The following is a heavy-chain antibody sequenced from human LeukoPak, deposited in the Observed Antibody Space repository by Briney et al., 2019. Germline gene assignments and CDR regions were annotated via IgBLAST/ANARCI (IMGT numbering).Heavy chain of an antibody. J-gene: IGHJ5*02. V-gene: IGHV4-34*01. Sequence: SETLSLTCAVYGGSFSGYYWSWIRQPPGKGLEWIGEINHSGSTNYNPSLKSRVTISVDTSKNQFSLKLSSVTAADTAVYYCARLGGVIPWGQGTLVTVSS. CDR1: GGSFSGYY. CDR3: ARLGGVIP. D-gene: IGHD1-26*01. CDR2: INHSGST.